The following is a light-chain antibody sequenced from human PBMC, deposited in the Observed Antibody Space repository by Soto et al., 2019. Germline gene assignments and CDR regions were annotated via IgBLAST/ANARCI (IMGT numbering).Light chain of an antibody. CDR2: AAS. V-gene: IGKV1-27*01. CDR3: QHYNSYSEA. Sequence: DIQMTQSPSSLSASVGDRVTITCRASQDISNYLAWYQQKPGEVPKFLIYAASALQSGVPSRFSGSGSGTDFTLTISSLQPEDVATYYCQHYNSYSEAFGQGTKVDIK. CDR1: QDISNY. J-gene: IGKJ1*01.